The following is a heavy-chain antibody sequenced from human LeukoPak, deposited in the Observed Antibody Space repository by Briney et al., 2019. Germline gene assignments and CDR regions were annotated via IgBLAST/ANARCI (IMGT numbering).Heavy chain of an antibody. D-gene: IGHD3-22*01. CDR2: ISYDGSNK. V-gene: IGHV3-30-3*01. CDR3: ARTYDTSGLFYAFDI. CDR1: GFTFSSYA. Sequence: PGGSLRLSCAASGFTFSSYAMHWVRQPPGKGLEWVAVISYDGSNKYYADSVKGRFTISRDNSKNTLYLQMNSLRADDTAVYYCARTYDTSGLFYAFDIWGQGTVVTVSS. J-gene: IGHJ3*02.